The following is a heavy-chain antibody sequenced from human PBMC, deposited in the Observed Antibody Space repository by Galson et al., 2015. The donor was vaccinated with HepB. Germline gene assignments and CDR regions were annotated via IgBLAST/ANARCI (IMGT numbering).Heavy chain of an antibody. J-gene: IGHJ5*02. CDR2: IYSGGST. D-gene: IGHD3-22*01. CDR1: GFTVSSNY. Sequence: SLRLSCAASGFTVSSNYMSRVRQAPGKGLEWVSVIYSGGSTYYADSVKGRFTISRDNSKNTLYLQMNSLRAEDTAVYYCARVLKYYYDSSGYSWFDPWGQGTLVTVSS. V-gene: IGHV3-66*01. CDR3: ARVLKYYYDSSGYSWFDP.